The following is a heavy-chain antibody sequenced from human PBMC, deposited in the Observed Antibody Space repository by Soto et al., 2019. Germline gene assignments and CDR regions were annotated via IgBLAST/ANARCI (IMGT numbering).Heavy chain of an antibody. Sequence: QLQLQESGPGLVKPSETLSLTCTVSGGSISSSSYYWGWIRQPPGKGLEWIGSIYYSGSTYYNPSLKSRVTISVDTSKNQFSLKLSSVTAADTAVYYCARNDWYYYGMDVWGQGTTVTVSS. CDR1: GGSISSSSYY. J-gene: IGHJ6*02. V-gene: IGHV4-39*01. CDR2: IYYSGST. D-gene: IGHD3-3*01. CDR3: ARNDWYYYGMDV.